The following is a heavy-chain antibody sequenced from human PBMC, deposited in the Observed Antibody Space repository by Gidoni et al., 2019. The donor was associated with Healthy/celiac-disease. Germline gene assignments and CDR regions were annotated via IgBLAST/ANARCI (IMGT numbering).Heavy chain of an antibody. D-gene: IGHD3-22*01. CDR2: IKSKTDCGTT. J-gene: IGHJ4*02. V-gene: IGHV3-15*01. Sequence: EVQLVESGGGLVKPGGSLRLSCAASGFTFSNAWMSWVRQAPGKGLEWVGRIKSKTDCGTTDYAAPVKGRGTSAREDSKNTLYLQMNSLKTEDTAVYYCTTDPWAVSGYPSLDYWGQGTLATVSS. CDR3: TTDPWAVSGYPSLDY. CDR1: GFTFSNAW.